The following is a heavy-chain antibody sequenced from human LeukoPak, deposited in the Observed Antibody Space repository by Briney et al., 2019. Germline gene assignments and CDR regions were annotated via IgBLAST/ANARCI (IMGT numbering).Heavy chain of an antibody. Sequence: ASVKDSCKASGYTFTSYCLHWVRQAPGQGLEWMGLINSSGITTYAQHVQGRVTMTSSTSASTADMDLSSRRSDGTAVYYCAKCSETGTTRWFDPWGEGTLVTVSS. CDR1: GYTFTSYC. J-gene: IGHJ5*02. V-gene: IGHV1-46*01. CDR3: AKCSETGTTRWFDP. CDR2: INSSGIT. D-gene: IGHD1-7*01.